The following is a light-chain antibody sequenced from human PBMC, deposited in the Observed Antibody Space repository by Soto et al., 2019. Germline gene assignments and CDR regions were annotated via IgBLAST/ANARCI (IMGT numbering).Light chain of an antibody. CDR3: HQTYSNPWT. V-gene: IGKV1-39*01. CDR1: QSISTY. Sequence: DTQMTQSPFSLSASVGDRVTITCRASQSISTYLNWYQQKLGKAPKLLIYAASNLQNGVPSRFSGSGSGTDFTLTISSLQLEDFATYYCHQTYSNPWTFGQGTKVDIK. J-gene: IGKJ1*01. CDR2: AAS.